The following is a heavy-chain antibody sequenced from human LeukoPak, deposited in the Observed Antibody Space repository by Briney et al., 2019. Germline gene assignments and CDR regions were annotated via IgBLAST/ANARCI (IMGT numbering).Heavy chain of an antibody. Sequence: EWLGIINPSGGSTSYAQKFQGRVTMTRDTSTSTVYMELSSLRSEDTAVYYCARASQMANDYWGQGTLVTVSS. CDR3: ARASQMANDY. V-gene: IGHV1-46*01. J-gene: IGHJ4*02. D-gene: IGHD5-12*01. CDR2: INPSGGST.